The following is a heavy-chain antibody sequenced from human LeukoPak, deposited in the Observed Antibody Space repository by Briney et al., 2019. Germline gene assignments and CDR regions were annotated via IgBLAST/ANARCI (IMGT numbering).Heavy chain of an antibody. CDR3: VRSPIGQLDTPGHSYSWFEL. CDR1: GGSISSYY. J-gene: IGHJ5*02. CDR2: IYYSGST. V-gene: IGHV4-59*12. Sequence: SETLSLTCTVSGGSISSYYWSWIRQPPGKGLEWIGYIYYSGSTYYNPSLKSRVTISVDKSKNQFYLKLGSVTAADTGVYYFVRSPIGQLDTPGHSYSWFELWARGPLV. D-gene: IGHD6-6*01.